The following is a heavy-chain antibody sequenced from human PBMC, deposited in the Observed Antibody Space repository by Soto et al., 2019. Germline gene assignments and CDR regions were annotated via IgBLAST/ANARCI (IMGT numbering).Heavy chain of an antibody. CDR2: IYHSATT. CDR3: ARGPRYCSGGSCHYYFDY. V-gene: IGHV4-30-2*01. J-gene: IGHJ4*02. D-gene: IGHD2-15*01. Sequence: SETLSLTCAVSGGSISSAGQSWSWVRQPPGKGLEWIGHIYHSATTYYNPSLKSRVTISVDRSKNQFSLKLTSVTAADTAVYYCARGPRYCSGGSCHYYFDYWGQGTLVTVSS. CDR1: GGSISSAGQS.